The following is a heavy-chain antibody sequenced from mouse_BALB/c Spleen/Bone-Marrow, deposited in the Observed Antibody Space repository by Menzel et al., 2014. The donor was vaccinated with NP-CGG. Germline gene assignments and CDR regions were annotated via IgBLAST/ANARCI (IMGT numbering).Heavy chain of an antibody. V-gene: IGHV8-8*01. D-gene: IGHD2-3*01. CDR2: LWRDDAK. Sequence: QVTLKECGPGILQPSKSLSLTCSFSGFSLSTSGMSVGWLRPPSGHGLEWLANLWRDDAKYYNPVLKNRLTISKETSNNQLFLKIASVVTADTATYCCTDGSPFAYWGQGTLVTVSA. CDR1: GFSLSTSGMS. CDR3: TDGSPFAY. J-gene: IGHJ3*01.